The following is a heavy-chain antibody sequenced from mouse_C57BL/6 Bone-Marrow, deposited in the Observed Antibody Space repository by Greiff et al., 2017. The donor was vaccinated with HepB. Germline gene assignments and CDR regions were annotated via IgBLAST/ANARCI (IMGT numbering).Heavy chain of an antibody. V-gene: IGHV1-9*01. CDR3: ARMIYYCAWFAY. CDR2: ILPGSGST. CDR1: GYKFTGYW. D-gene: IGHD2-13*01. Sequence: VQLQQSGAELMKPGASVKLSCKATGYKFTGYWIEWVKQRPGNGLEWIGEILPGSGSTNYNEKFKVKATLTADTSSNTAYMQLISLTTEDSAIYYCARMIYYCAWFAYWGQGTLVTVSA. J-gene: IGHJ3*01.